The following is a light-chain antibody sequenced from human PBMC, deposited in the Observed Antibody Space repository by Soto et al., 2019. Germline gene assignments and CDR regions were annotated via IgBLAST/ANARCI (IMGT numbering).Light chain of an antibody. CDR2: DDN. CDR1: SSNIGGNS. CDR3: CSYADNYSYV. J-gene: IGLJ1*01. V-gene: IGLV1-51*01. Sequence: QSVLTQPPSVSAAPGQKVTISCSGSSSNIGGNSVSWYQQLPGTAPKLLIYDDNKRPSGIPDRFSGSKSGTSATLGISGLQAEDEADYYCCSYADNYSYVFGTGTKVTVL.